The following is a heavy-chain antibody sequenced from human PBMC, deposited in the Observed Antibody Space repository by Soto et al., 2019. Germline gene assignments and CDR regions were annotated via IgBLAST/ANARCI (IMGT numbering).Heavy chain of an antibody. CDR1: GYTCTRYY. Sequence: AXVKVSCKASGYTCTRYYITWVLQATGQGLEWMGWMNPNSGNTGYAQKFQGRVTMTRNTSISTAYMELSSLRSEDTAVYYCARGYGYYYMDVWGKGTTVTVSS. D-gene: IGHD4-17*01. V-gene: IGHV1-8*01. J-gene: IGHJ6*03. CDR2: MNPNSGNT. CDR3: ARGYGYYYMDV.